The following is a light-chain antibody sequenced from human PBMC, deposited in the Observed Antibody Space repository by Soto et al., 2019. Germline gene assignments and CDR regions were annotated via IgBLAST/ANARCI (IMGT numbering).Light chain of an antibody. Sequence: EIVLKQSPGTLSLSPGERATLSCMASQSVISNYLAWYQQKPGLAPRLLIYGASSRATGIPDRFSGSGSGTDFTLTISRLEPEDFAVYYCQQYGSSPTFGQGTKVGIK. V-gene: IGKV3-20*01. J-gene: IGKJ1*01. CDR2: GAS. CDR1: QSVISNY. CDR3: QQYGSSPT.